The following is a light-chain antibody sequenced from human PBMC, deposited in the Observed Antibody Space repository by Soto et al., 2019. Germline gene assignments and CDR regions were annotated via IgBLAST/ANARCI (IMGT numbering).Light chain of an antibody. V-gene: IGKV1-9*01. J-gene: IGKJ5*01. CDR1: QGIDTS. CDR3: QQLHGYPIT. Sequence: DIQMTQSPSSVSASVGDRVTITCRASQGIDTSLAWYQQKPGKPPKILIYAASNFQSGVPSRFSGSGSGTHCTLTISSLQPEDFSTYYCQQLHGYPITFGQGTRLEIK. CDR2: AAS.